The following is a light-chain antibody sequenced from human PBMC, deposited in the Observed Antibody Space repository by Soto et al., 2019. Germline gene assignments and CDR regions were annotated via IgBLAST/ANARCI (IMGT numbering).Light chain of an antibody. Sequence: EIVLTQSPATLSLSPGERATLSCRASQSVSSYLAWYQQKPGQAPRLLIFDASNRATGIPARFSGSGSGTDCTLTISSLEPEDFAVYYCQQRRNWPLFGPGTKVDIK. V-gene: IGKV3-11*01. CDR2: DAS. CDR3: QQRRNWPL. J-gene: IGKJ3*01. CDR1: QSVSSY.